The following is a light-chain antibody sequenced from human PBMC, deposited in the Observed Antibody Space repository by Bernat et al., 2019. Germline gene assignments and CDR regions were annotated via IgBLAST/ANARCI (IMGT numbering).Light chain of an antibody. CDR1: QVIGTY. CDR2: GAS. Sequence: DIQLTQSPSFLSASVGDRVTITCRASQVIGTYLAWYHQKPGKAPQLLIYGASTLQSGVPSRFSGSGSGTEFTLTISSLQPEDSATYYCQQSYSTPETFGQGTKVEIK. J-gene: IGKJ1*01. V-gene: IGKV1-9*01. CDR3: QQSYSTPET.